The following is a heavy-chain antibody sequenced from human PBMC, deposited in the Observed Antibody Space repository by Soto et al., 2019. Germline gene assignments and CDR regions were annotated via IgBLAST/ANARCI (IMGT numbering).Heavy chain of an antibody. CDR3: ARDLLGGEYPDY. J-gene: IGHJ4*02. Sequence: EVQLVESGGGLIQPGGSLRLSCAVSGFSVSNNYINWVRQAPGKGLEWVSLVQSGGTTYYADSMKGRFTVSRDNSKNTLYLQMKSLRVEDTAVYYCARDLLGGEYPDYWGQGTLVTVSS. D-gene: IGHD4-17*01. CDR1: GFSVSNNY. V-gene: IGHV3-53*01. CDR2: VQSGGTT.